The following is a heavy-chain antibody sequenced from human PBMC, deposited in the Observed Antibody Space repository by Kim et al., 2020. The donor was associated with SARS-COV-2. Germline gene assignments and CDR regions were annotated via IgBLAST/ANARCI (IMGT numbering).Heavy chain of an antibody. D-gene: IGHD6-13*01. CDR3: ARVPGIAAAGFDY. V-gene: IGHV1-69*04. Sequence: YAQKFQGRVTITADKSTSTAYMELSSLRSEDTAVYYCARVPGIAAAGFDYWGQGTLVTVSS. J-gene: IGHJ4*02.